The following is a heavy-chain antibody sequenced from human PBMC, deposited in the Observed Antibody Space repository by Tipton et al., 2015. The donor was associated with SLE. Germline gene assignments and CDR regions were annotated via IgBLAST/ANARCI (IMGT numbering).Heavy chain of an antibody. CDR2: IYTSGST. CDR1: GGSISSGSYY. Sequence: TLSLTCTVSGGSISSGSYYWSWIRQPAGKGLEWIGHIYTSGSTHYNPSLRSRVTISVDTSKNQFSLKLRSVTAADTAVYYCAGAWQGYCSGGTCYVLDYWGQGTLVTVSS. J-gene: IGHJ4*02. D-gene: IGHD2-15*01. V-gene: IGHV4-61*09. CDR3: AGAWQGYCSGGTCYVLDY.